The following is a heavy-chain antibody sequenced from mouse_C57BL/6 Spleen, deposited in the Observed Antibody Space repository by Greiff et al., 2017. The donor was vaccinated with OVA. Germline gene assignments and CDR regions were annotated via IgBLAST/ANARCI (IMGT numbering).Heavy chain of an antibody. CDR2: LSGGGGNT. CDR1: GFTFSSYT. V-gene: IGHV5-9*01. Sequence: EVKLVESGGGLVKPGGSLKLSCAASGFTFSSYTMSWVRQTPEKRLEWVATLSGGGGNTYYPDSVKGRFTISRDNAKNTLYLQMSSLRSEDTALYYCARLGDYYGSSWFAYWGQGTLVTVSA. J-gene: IGHJ3*01. D-gene: IGHD1-1*01. CDR3: ARLGDYYGSSWFAY.